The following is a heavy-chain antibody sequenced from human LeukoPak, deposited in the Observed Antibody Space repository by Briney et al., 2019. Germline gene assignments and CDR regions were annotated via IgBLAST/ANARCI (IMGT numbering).Heavy chain of an antibody. CDR2: IHSSGST. J-gene: IGHJ4*02. CDR1: GGSVNGYY. Sequence: SETLSLTCTVFGGSVNGYYWSWIRQPPGKGLEWMAYIHSSGSTNYNPSLKSRLTASVDTSKNQFSLNVRSVTAADTAVYYCAKVPPGGAKFDYWGQGTLVTVSS. V-gene: IGHV4-59*02. CDR3: AKVPPGGAKFDY. D-gene: IGHD3-10*01.